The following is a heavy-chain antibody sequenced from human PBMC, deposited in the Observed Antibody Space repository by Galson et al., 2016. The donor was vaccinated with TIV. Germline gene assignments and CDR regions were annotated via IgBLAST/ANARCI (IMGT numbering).Heavy chain of an antibody. D-gene: IGHD2-8*01. Sequence: SLRLSCAVSGISFSSYWMTWVRQAPGKGLEWVASINQGGSEKYYVDSVTGRFTISRDNAKNSLYLQMNSLRADDTAMFYCASQGVDYWGQGTLVTVSS. V-gene: IGHV3-7*01. CDR2: INQGGSEK. CDR3: ASQGVDY. CDR1: GISFSSYW. J-gene: IGHJ4*02.